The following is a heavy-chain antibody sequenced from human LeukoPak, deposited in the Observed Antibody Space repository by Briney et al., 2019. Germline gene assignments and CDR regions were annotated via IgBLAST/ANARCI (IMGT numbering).Heavy chain of an antibody. CDR3: ARQQRGSSGYYVLVV. V-gene: IGHV1-69*13. D-gene: IGHD3-22*01. Sequence: ASVKVSCKASGGTFSSYAISWVRQATGQGLEWMGGIIPIFGTANYAQKFQGRVTITADESTSTAYMELSSLRSEDTAVYYCARQQRGSSGYYVLVVWGQGTLVTVSS. J-gene: IGHJ4*02. CDR2: IIPIFGTA. CDR1: GGTFSSYA.